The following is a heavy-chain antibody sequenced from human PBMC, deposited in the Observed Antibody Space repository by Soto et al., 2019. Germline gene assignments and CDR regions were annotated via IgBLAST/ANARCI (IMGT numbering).Heavy chain of an antibody. V-gene: IGHV1-69*02. CDR2: IIPILGIA. D-gene: IGHD3-3*01. CDR1: GGTFSSYT. J-gene: IGHJ6*03. Sequence: SVKVSCKASGGTFSSYTISWVRQAPGQGLEWMGRIIPILGIANYAQKFQGRVTITADKSTSTAYMELSSLRSDDTAVYYCARGPYYDFWSGYLYYYYYYMDVWGKGTTVTVSS. CDR3: ARGPYYDFWSGYLYYYYYYMDV.